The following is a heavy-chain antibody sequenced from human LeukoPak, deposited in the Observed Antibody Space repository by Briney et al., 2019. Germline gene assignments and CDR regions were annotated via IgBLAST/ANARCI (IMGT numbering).Heavy chain of an antibody. D-gene: IGHD3-22*01. CDR3: AREPTLYYYDSSGHTAFDY. CDR2: IYSGGST. Sequence: PGGSLRLSCAASGFTVSSNYMSWVRQAPGKGLEWVSVIYSGGSTYYADSVKGRFTISRDNSKNTLYLQMNSLRAEDTAVYYCAREPTLYYYDSSGHTAFDYWGQGTLVTVSS. CDR1: GFTVSSNY. J-gene: IGHJ4*02. V-gene: IGHV3-53*01.